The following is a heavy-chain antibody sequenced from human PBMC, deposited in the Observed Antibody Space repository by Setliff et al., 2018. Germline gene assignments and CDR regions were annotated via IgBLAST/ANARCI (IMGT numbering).Heavy chain of an antibody. CDR2: IYETGTT. V-gene: IGHV4-31*03. J-gene: IGHJ3*02. Sequence: SETLSLTCTVSGGSIRSSSYYWTWIRQHPGKGLEWIGYIYETGTTYYNPSLKSRFTISIDTSKNQFSLRLESVTAADTAVYYCARELGGYNYGFPLGAFDIWGQGTMVTVSS. D-gene: IGHD5-18*01. CDR1: GGSIRSSSYY. CDR3: ARELGGYNYGFPLGAFDI.